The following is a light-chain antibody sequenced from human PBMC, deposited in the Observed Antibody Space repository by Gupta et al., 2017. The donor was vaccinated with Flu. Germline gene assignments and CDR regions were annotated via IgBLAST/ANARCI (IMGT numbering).Light chain of an antibody. CDR3: QTWCTATLV. CDR2: VHSDGSH. Sequence: QLVLTQAPSASASLGASVKFTCTLSSGHGYYVIAWHQQQAQKGPRFLMTVHSDGSHTKGVGIPVRFSGSSSGPDRYLIISSLQSEDEADYYCQTWCTATLVFGGGTKLTVL. CDR1: SGHGYYV. J-gene: IGLJ3*02. V-gene: IGLV4-69*01.